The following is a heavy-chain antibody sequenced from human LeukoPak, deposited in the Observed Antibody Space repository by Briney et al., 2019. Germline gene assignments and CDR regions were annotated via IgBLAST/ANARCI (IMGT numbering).Heavy chain of an antibody. CDR2: IEQDGSEK. J-gene: IGHJ4*02. CDR3: AKDLGYYFDY. Sequence: GGSLRLSCGASGFTFGIYWMTWVRQAPGKGLEWVANIEQDGSEKYYVDSVEGRFTISRDNAKNSLHLQMNSLTAEDTAVYYCAKDLGYYFDYWGQGTLVTVSS. V-gene: IGHV3-7*03. CDR1: GFTFGIYW. D-gene: IGHD3-16*01.